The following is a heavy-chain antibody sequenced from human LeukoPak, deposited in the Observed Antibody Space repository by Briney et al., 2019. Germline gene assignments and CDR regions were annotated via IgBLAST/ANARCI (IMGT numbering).Heavy chain of an antibody. CDR1: GGTFSSYA. CDR3: ARSRITMVRERSLPRSAFDI. CDR2: IIPIFGTA. J-gene: IGHJ3*02. V-gene: IGHV1-69*06. Sequence: GASVKVSCTASGGTFSSYAISWVRQAPGQGLEWMGGIIPIFGTANYAQKFQGRVTITADKSTSTAYMELSSLRSEDTAVYYCARSRITMVRERSLPRSAFDIWGQGTMVTVSS. D-gene: IGHD3-10*01.